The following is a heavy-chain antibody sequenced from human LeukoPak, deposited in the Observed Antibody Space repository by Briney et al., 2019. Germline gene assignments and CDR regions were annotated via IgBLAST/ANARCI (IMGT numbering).Heavy chain of an antibody. CDR1: GGSFSGYY. CDR2: INHSGST. D-gene: IGHD6-19*01. J-gene: IGHJ3*02. CDR3: ARQWLPGAFDI. Sequence: SETLSLTCAVYGGSFSGYYWSWIRQPPGKGLEWIGEINHSGSTNYNPSLKSRVTISVDTSKNQFSLKLSSVTAADTAVYYCARQWLPGAFDIWGQGTMVTVSS. V-gene: IGHV4-34*01.